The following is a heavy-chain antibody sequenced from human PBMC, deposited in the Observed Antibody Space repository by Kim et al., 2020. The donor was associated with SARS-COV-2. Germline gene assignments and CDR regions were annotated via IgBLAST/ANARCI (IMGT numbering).Heavy chain of an antibody. CDR3: ARVGVGEAWGGMDV. Sequence: ADAVKGRFTISRDNAKNSLYLQMNSLRAEDTAVYYCARVGVGEAWGGMDVWGQGTTVTVSS. J-gene: IGHJ6*02. D-gene: IGHD3-16*01. V-gene: IGHV3-11*01.